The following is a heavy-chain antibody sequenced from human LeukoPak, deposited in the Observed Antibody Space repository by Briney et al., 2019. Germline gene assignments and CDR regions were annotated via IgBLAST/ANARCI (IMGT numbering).Heavy chain of an antibody. Sequence: PSETLSLTCAVYGGSFSGYYWSWIRQPPGKGLEWIGEINHSGSTNYNPSLKSRVTISVDTSKNQFSLKLSSVTAADTAVYYCARLLRLGYCSSTSCYGRYSYGTGGYYYYYMDVWGKGTTVTVSS. CDR3: ARLLRLGYCSSTSCYGRYSYGTGGYYYYYMDV. CDR1: GGSFSGYY. J-gene: IGHJ6*03. CDR2: INHSGST. D-gene: IGHD2-2*01. V-gene: IGHV4-34*01.